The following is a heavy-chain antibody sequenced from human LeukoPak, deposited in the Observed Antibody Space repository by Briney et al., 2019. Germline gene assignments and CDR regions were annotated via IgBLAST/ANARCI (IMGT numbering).Heavy chain of an antibody. J-gene: IGHJ4*02. D-gene: IGHD2-8*01. CDR3: AKRHSANGLDY. Sequence: GGSLRLSCAASGFTVNSFSMSWIRQAPGKGLEWVSTITDSNGRTYYADSVKGRFTISSDNSKNTVYLQMNSLRAEDTAVYFCAKRHSANGLDYRGQGTLVTVSS. CDR2: ITDSNGRT. V-gene: IGHV3-23*01. CDR1: GFTVNSFS.